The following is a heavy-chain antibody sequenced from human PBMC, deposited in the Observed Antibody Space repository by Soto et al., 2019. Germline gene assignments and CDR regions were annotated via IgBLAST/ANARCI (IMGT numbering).Heavy chain of an antibody. Sequence: QLQLHESGSGLVKPSQTLSLTCTVSGASITFGGYSWSWIRQTPGKGLEWIGYINQLETTFYNPSFESRLTLSIDRAKNQCSLKLHSMSAADRAVYFCARGGGSDSFDYWGQGILVTVSS. CDR3: ARGGGSDSFDY. D-gene: IGHD1-26*01. J-gene: IGHJ4*02. V-gene: IGHV4-30-2*01. CDR1: GASITFGGYS. CDR2: INQLETT.